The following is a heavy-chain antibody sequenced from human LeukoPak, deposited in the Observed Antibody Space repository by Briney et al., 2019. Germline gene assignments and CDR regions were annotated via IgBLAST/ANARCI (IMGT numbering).Heavy chain of an antibody. CDR2: ISGSGGST. CDR3: AKDRFPYYYDSSGYV. D-gene: IGHD3-22*01. V-gene: IGHV3-23*01. Sequence: GGSLTLSCAASGFTFSYHWMSWVRQAPGKGLEWVSAISGSGGSTYYADSVKGRFTISRDNSKNTLYLQMNSLRAEDTAVYYCAKDRFPYYYDSSGYVWGQGTLVTVSS. CDR1: GFTFSYHW. J-gene: IGHJ4*02.